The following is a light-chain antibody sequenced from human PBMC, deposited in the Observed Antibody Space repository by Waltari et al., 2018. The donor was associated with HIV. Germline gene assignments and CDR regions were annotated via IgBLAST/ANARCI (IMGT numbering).Light chain of an antibody. Sequence: QTVVTQEPSLTVSPGGPVTLTCASSTGAVTSGNYPNCFQQKPGQAPRGLIYSTSNKNSWTPARFSGSLLGGKAALTLSGVQPEDEAEYYCLLYYGGAQRYVFGTGTKVTVL. CDR1: TGAVTSGNY. CDR3: LLYYGGAQRYV. V-gene: IGLV7-43*01. CDR2: STS. J-gene: IGLJ1*01.